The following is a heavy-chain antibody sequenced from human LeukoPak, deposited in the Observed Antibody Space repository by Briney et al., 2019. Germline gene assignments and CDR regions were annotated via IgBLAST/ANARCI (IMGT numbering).Heavy chain of an antibody. CDR3: GKYRRWDRWGVDY. CDR2: INHSGST. V-gene: IGHV4-34*01. CDR1: GGSFSGYY. J-gene: IGHJ4*02. Sequence: SETLSLTCAVYGGSFSGYYWSWIRQPPGKGLEWIGEINHSGSTNYNPSLKSRVTISVDTSKNQFSLKLSSVTAADTAVYYCGKYRRWDRWGVDYWGQGTLVTVSS. D-gene: IGHD1-26*01.